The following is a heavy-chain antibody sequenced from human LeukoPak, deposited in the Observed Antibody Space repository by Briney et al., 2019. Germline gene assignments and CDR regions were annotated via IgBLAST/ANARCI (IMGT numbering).Heavy chain of an antibody. CDR1: GFTFSSYG. CDR2: IRYDGSDK. D-gene: IGHD2-2*02. CDR3: AKQRYQLLYDLDYYYYMDV. Sequence: PGGSLRLSCAASGFTFSSYGMHWVRQAPGKGLEWVALIRYDGSDKYYAGSVKGRFTISRDNSKNTLYLQMNSLRAEDTAVYYCAKQRYQLLYDLDYYYYMDVWGKGTTVTVSS. V-gene: IGHV3-30*02. J-gene: IGHJ6*03.